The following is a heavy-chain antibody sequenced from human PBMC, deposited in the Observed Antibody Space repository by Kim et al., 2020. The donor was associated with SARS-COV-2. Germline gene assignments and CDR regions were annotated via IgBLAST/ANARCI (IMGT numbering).Heavy chain of an antibody. CDR1: GFTFSSYW. CDR3: ARVPSMLYAYYYGMDV. V-gene: IGHV3-7*03. CDR2: IKQDGSEK. J-gene: IGHJ6*02. D-gene: IGHD2-8*01. Sequence: GGSLRLSCAASGFTFSSYWMSWVRQAPGKGLEWVANIKQDGSEKYYVDSVKGRFTISRDNAKNSLYLQMNSLRAEDTAVYYCARVPSMLYAYYYGMDVWGQGTAVTVSS.